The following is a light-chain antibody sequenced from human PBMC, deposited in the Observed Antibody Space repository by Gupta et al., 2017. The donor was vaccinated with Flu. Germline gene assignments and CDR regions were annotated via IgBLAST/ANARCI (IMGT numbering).Light chain of an antibody. V-gene: IGLV1-47*01. Sequence: QSVLTQPPSASGTPGQRVTISCSGSTSNIGSNYVYWYQQLPAAAPQLLIYRNNQRPSGVPDRFSGSKSGTSASLAISGLRSEDEADYYCATWDDSLNGWVFGGGTKLAVL. CDR3: ATWDDSLNGWV. CDR1: TSNIGSNY. CDR2: RNN. J-gene: IGLJ3*02.